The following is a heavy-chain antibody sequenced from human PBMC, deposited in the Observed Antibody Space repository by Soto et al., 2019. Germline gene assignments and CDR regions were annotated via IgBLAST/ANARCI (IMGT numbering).Heavy chain of an antibody. Sequence: SETLSLTCTVSGGSISGYYWSWIRQPPGKGLEWIGEINHSGSTNYNPSLKSRVTISVDTSKNQLSLKLSSVTAADTAVYYCARARGYSYGVFDYWGQGTLVTVSS. CDR2: INHSGST. V-gene: IGHV4-34*01. CDR3: ARARGYSYGVFDY. J-gene: IGHJ4*02. CDR1: GGSISGYY. D-gene: IGHD5-18*01.